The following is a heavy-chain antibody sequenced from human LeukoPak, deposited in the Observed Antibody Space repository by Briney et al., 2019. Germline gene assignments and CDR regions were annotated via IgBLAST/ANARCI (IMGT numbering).Heavy chain of an antibody. D-gene: IGHD3-10*01. V-gene: IGHV3-7*01. Sequence: GGSLRLSCAASGFAFNYYWLTWVRQAPGKGLEWVANIQQDGSEKYYVDSVKGRFIISRDNAKNSLYLQMNSLRAEDTAVYYCARVRKLRTRGVMDPLDYWGQGTLVTVSS. CDR1: GFAFNYYW. CDR3: ARVRKLRTRGVMDPLDY. J-gene: IGHJ4*02. CDR2: IQQDGSEK.